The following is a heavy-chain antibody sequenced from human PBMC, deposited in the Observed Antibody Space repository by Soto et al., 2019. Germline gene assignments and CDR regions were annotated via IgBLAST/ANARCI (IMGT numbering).Heavy chain of an antibody. Sequence: SETLSLTCTVSGCSISSGDYYWSWIRQPPGKGLEWIGYIYYSGSTYYNPSLKSRVTISVDTSKNQFSLKLSSVTAADTAVYYCARGLTMIVVVTHRDAFDIWGQGTMVTVSS. CDR3: ARGLTMIVVVTHRDAFDI. V-gene: IGHV4-30-4*01. CDR2: IYYSGST. CDR1: GCSISSGDYY. D-gene: IGHD3-22*01. J-gene: IGHJ3*02.